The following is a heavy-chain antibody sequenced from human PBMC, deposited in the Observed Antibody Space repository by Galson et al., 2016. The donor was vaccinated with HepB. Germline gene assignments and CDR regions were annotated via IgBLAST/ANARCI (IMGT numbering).Heavy chain of an antibody. CDR3: AHRSLGQKAFDS. V-gene: IGHV2-5*01. J-gene: IGHJ4*02. Sequence: PALVKPTQTLTLTCTFSGFSLSSTGVAVGWVRQPPGQALEWLGLIYWQDEKRYSPSLKSRLTMTKDTSKNQVILRMTNMDPVDTGTYYCAHRSLGQKAFDSWGPGTLVAVSS. CDR2: IYWQDEK. CDR1: GFSLSSTGVA. D-gene: IGHD7-27*01.